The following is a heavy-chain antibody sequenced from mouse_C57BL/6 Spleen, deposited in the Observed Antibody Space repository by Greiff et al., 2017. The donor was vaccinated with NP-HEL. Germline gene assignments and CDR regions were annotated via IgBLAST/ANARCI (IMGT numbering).Heavy chain of an antibody. V-gene: IGHV1-72*01. CDR3: ARSLSYGSSYDFDY. J-gene: IGHJ2*01. D-gene: IGHD1-1*01. CDR2: IDPNSGGT. Sequence: QVQLQQPGAELVKPGASVKLSCKASGYTFTSYWMHWVKQRPGRGLEWIGRIDPNSGGTKYNEKFTGKATLPVDKPSSTAYMQLSSLTSEDSAVYYCARSLSYGSSYDFDYWGKGTTLTVSS. CDR1: GYTFTSYW.